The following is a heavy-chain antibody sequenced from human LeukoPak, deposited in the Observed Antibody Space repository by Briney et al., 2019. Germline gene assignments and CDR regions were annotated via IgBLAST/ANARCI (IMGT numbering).Heavy chain of an antibody. CDR1: GGSISSCY. CDR3: ARSIVGAQLYFDY. J-gene: IGHJ4*02. V-gene: IGHV4-59*01. Sequence: SETLSLTCTVSGGSISSCYWSWIRQPPGKGLEWIGYIYYSGSTNYNPSLKSRVTISVDTSKNQFSLKLSSVTAADTAVYYCARSIVGAQLYFDYWGQGTLVTVSS. D-gene: IGHD1-26*01. CDR2: IYYSGST.